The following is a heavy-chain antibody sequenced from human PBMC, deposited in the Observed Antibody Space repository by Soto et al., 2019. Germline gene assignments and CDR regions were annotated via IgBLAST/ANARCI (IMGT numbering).Heavy chain of an antibody. J-gene: IGHJ4*02. Sequence: ASVKVSCKTSGYSFTTYGISWVRQAPGQGLEWMGWTSSNNGKTKYAQKFQGRVTMTTDKSTNTVHMELRSLRSGDTAVYYCARTSVAQSEDYFDYWGQGTRVTVSS. CDR2: TSSNNGKT. V-gene: IGHV1-18*01. CDR3: ARTSVAQSEDYFDY. D-gene: IGHD5-12*01. CDR1: GYSFTTYG.